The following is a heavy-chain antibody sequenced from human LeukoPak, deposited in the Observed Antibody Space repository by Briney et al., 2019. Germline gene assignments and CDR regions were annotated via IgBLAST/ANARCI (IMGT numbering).Heavy chain of an antibody. Sequence: GGSLRLSCAASGFTFSSYSMNWVRQAPGKGLEWIAYISHSGSSIYYGDSVKGRFTIPRDNAKNSLYLQMNSLRDEDTAVFYCARDRGNVFDYWGQGTLVTVSS. V-gene: IGHV3-48*02. CDR2: ISHSGSSI. CDR3: ARDRGNVFDY. CDR1: GFTFSSYS. J-gene: IGHJ4*02. D-gene: IGHD4-23*01.